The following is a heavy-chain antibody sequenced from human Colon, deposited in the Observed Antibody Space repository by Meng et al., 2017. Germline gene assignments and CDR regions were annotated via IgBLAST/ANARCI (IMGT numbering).Heavy chain of an antibody. CDR3: AHSPQGYFDY. J-gene: IGHJ4*02. CDR2: IYWDDDK. Sequence: ITLKETGPALVKPTQTVTLTCTFSGFSLTTSGVGVAWIRQPPGEALEWPALIYWDDDKRYSPSLKNRLAITKDTSKNQVVLTMTNMDPMDTGTYYCAHSPQGYFDYWGPGTLVTVSS. CDR1: GFSLTTSGVG. V-gene: IGHV2-5*02.